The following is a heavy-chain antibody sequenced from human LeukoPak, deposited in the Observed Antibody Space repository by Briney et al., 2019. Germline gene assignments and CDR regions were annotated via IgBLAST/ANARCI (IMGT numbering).Heavy chain of an antibody. D-gene: IGHD3-16*01. CDR1: GFNFSTYW. CDR2: IKTDGSST. CDR3: ATVSVGVRFDY. J-gene: IGHJ4*02. V-gene: IGHV3-74*01. Sequence: PGGSLRLSCTASGFNFSTYWMHWVRQVPGKGLVWVSRIKTDGSSTSYADSVKGRFTISRDSAKYKLYLQMNSLRAEDTAVYYCATVSVGVRFDYWGQGALVAVSS.